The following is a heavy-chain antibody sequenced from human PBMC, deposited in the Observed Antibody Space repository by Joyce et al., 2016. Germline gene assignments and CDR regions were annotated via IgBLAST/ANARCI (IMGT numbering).Heavy chain of an antibody. Sequence: QVQLVQSGAEVKKPGASVKVSCKASRYTFTDNYMHWLRQAPGQGLEWMGWIYPLNGGTNFAQKCQGRVTMTRDTSISTAYMELSRLKSDDTAVYYCARGGYYGPYYFDYWGQGTLVTVSS. V-gene: IGHV1-2*02. CDR1: RYTFTDNY. D-gene: IGHD3-3*01. CDR3: ARGGYYGPYYFDY. CDR2: IYPLNGGT. J-gene: IGHJ4*02.